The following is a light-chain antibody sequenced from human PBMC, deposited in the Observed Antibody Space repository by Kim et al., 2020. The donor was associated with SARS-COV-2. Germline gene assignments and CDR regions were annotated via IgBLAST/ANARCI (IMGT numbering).Light chain of an antibody. CDR2: DVS. CDR3: SSYTSSSTWV. J-gene: IGLJ3*02. CDR1: SSDVGGYNY. Sequence: GQSITISCTGTSSDVGGYNYVSGYQQHPGKAPKLMIYDVSNRPSGVSNRFSGSKSGNPASLTISGLQAEDEADYYCSSYTSSSTWVFGGGTKLTVL. V-gene: IGLV2-14*03.